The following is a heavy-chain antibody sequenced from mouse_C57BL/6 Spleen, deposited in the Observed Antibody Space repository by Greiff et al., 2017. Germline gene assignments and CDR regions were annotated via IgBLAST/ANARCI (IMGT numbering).Heavy chain of an antibody. D-gene: IGHD3-2*02. CDR2: ISSGGSYT. CDR1: GFTFSSYG. J-gene: IGHJ2*01. Sequence: EVQLVESGGDLVKPGGSLKLSCAASGFTFSSYGMSWVRQTPDKRLEWVATISSGGSYTYYPDSVKGRFTISRDNAKNTLYLQMSSLKSEDTAMYYCAREANLGYFDYWGQGTTLTVSS. CDR3: AREANLGYFDY. V-gene: IGHV5-6*01.